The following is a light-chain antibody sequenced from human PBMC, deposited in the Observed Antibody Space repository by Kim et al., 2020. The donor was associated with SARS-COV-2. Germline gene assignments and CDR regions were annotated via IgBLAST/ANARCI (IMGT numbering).Light chain of an antibody. V-gene: IGLV6-57*02. CDR2: EDN. Sequence: GTLSGTGSGGSIGRNYVWGYRQRPVCAPSTGIYEDNQRPSGVPDRFAGSIDSSSNSASLTISGLKTEDEADYYCQSYDSSNHSWVFGGGTQLTVL. CDR1: GGSIGRNY. CDR3: QSYDSSNHSWV. J-gene: IGLJ3*02.